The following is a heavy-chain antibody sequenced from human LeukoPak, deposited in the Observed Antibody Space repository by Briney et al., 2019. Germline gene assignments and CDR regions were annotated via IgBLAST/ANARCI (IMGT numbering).Heavy chain of an antibody. CDR1: GGSISTYY. Sequence: SETLSLTCTVSGGSISTYYGSWIRQPAGKGLEWIGRIYISGRTNYNPSIQSRVTMSVDTSRNQYSLKLRSVTAADTAVYYCAREASDTAMASYYFDYWGQGTLVTVSS. D-gene: IGHD5-18*01. J-gene: IGHJ4*02. CDR2: IYISGRT. V-gene: IGHV4-4*07. CDR3: AREASDTAMASYYFDY.